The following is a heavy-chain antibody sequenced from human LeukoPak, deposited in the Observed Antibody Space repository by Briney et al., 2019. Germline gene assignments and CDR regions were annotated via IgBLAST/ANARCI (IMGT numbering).Heavy chain of an antibody. Sequence: ASVKVSCKASGYTFTSYDINWVRQATGRGLEWMGWINPNSGGTNYAQKFQGRVTMTRDTSISTAYMELSRLRSDDTAVYYCARVCCRGSHQLLPPPGYWGQGTLVTVSS. CDR2: INPNSGGT. CDR3: ARVCCRGSHQLLPPPGY. D-gene: IGHD2-2*01. J-gene: IGHJ4*02. V-gene: IGHV1-2*02. CDR1: GYTFTSYD.